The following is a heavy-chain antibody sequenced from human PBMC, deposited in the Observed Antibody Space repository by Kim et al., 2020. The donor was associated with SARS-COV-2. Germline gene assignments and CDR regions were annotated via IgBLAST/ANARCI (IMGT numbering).Heavy chain of an antibody. J-gene: IGHJ4*02. Sequence: GGSLRLSCAASGFTFSSYAMSWVRQAPGKGLEWVSAISGSGGSTYYADSVKGRFTISRDNSKNTLYLQMNSLRAEDTAVYYCAKSPTYYYDSSGGGYWGQGTLVTVSS. V-gene: IGHV3-23*01. CDR1: GFTFSSYA. CDR3: AKSPTYYYDSSGGGY. D-gene: IGHD3-22*01. CDR2: ISGSGGST.